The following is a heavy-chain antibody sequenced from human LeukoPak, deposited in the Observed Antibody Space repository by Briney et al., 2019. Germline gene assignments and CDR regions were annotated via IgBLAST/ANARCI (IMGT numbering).Heavy chain of an antibody. Sequence: KPSETLSLTCAVYGGSFSGYYWSWIRQPPGKGLEWIGEINHSGSTNYNPSLKSRVTISVDTSKNQFSLKLSSVTAADTAVYYCARARYSGYHVWGQGTTVTVSS. D-gene: IGHD5-12*01. V-gene: IGHV4-34*01. CDR3: ARARYSGYHV. CDR2: INHSGST. CDR1: GGSFSGYY. J-gene: IGHJ6*02.